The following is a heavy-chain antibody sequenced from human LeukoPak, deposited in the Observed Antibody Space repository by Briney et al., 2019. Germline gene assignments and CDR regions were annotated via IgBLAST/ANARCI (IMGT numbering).Heavy chain of an antibody. J-gene: IGHJ4*02. V-gene: IGHV1-8*01. Sequence: ASVKVSCKASGYTFTNYDVNWVRQASGRGLEWMGWMDPNSGNTAYAQNFQGRVTMTRDTSIRTAYMELSSLGSEDTAVYYCARGRGSRSFDYWGQGTLVTVSS. CDR3: ARGRGSRSFDY. CDR1: GYTFTNYD. CDR2: MDPNSGNT.